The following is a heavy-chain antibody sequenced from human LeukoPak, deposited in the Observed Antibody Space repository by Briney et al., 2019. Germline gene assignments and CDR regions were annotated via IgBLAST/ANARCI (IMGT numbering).Heavy chain of an antibody. Sequence: SETLSLTCTVSGGSISSYYWSWIRQPPGKGLEWIGYIYYSGSTNYNPSLKSRVTISVDTSKNRFSLKLSSVAAADTAVYYCARHPLYYYDSSGYFDYWGQGTLVTVSS. CDR3: ARHPLYYYDSSGYFDY. CDR1: GGSISSYY. V-gene: IGHV4-59*08. J-gene: IGHJ4*02. D-gene: IGHD3-22*01. CDR2: IYYSGST.